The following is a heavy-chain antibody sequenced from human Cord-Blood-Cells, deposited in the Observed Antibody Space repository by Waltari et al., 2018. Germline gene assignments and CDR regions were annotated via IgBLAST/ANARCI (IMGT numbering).Heavy chain of an antibody. J-gene: IGHJ3*02. D-gene: IGHD5-12*01. CDR1: GYTLTELS. V-gene: IGHV1-24*01. CDR2: FDPENGET. Sequence: QVQLVQSGAEVKKPGASVKVSCKVSGYTLTELSMHWVRQAPGKGLEWMGGFDPENGETIYAQKFHGRVTITEDTATDTAYMELSSLRSEDTAVYYCATPNSGYDPDAFDIWGQGTMVTVSS. CDR3: ATPNSGYDPDAFDI.